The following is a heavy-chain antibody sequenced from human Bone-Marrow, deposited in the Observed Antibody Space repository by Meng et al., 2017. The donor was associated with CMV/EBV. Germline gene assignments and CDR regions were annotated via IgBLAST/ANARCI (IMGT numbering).Heavy chain of an antibody. D-gene: IGHD2-15*01. CDR2: INWSSDSI. V-gene: IGHV3-9*01. J-gene: IGHJ6*02. CDR1: GFIFDDYA. Sequence: GGSLRLSCAGSGFIFDDYAMHWVRQAPGKGLEWVSGINWSSDSIGYADSVKGRFTISRDNAKNSLYLQMDSLRPEDTALYYCTSSGWPETYYYGMDIWGQGPMVTVSS. CDR3: TSSGWPETYYYGMDI.